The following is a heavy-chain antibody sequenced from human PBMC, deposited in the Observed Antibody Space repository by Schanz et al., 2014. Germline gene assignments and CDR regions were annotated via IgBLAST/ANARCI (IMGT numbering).Heavy chain of an antibody. J-gene: IGHJ4*02. V-gene: IGHV3-21*01. CDR2: ISTSGTYM. Sequence: EVQLVESGGGLVQPGGSLRLSCTASGFTFSSYSMNWVRQAPGRGLEWVSSISTSGTYMYIADSLKGRLTISRDDAKKSMFLQMNSLRAEDTAVYYCARGGPAYYFDDWGQGTLVTVSS. CDR3: ARGGPAYYFDD. CDR1: GFTFSSYS.